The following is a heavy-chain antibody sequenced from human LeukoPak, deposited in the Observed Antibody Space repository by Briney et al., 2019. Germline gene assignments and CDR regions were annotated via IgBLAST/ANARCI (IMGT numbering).Heavy chain of an antibody. Sequence: ASVKVSCKASGGTFTSYTISWVPQAPGHGLEWMGRINPNSIVTNYAQMFPGRVTIISDTSLSTAYMELSRLRSDDTAVYYCARGFTGAARPPYYYYYYMDVWGKGTTVTVSS. CDR3: ARGFTGAARPPYYYYYYMDV. V-gene: IGHV1-2*06. J-gene: IGHJ6*03. CDR2: INPNSIVT. D-gene: IGHD6-6*01. CDR1: GGTFTSYT.